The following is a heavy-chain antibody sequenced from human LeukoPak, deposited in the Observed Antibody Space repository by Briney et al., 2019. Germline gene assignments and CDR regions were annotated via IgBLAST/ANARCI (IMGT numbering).Heavy chain of an antibody. D-gene: IGHD6-19*01. V-gene: IGHV1-18*01. Sequence: ASVKVSCKASGYTFTSYCVSWVRQSPGQGLEWMGWISAYNGNTNYAQKLQGRVTMTTDTSTSTAYMELRSLRSDDTAVYYCARLTQWLTPFDPWGQGTLVTVSS. CDR3: ARLTQWLTPFDP. J-gene: IGHJ5*02. CDR1: GYTFTSYC. CDR2: ISAYNGNT.